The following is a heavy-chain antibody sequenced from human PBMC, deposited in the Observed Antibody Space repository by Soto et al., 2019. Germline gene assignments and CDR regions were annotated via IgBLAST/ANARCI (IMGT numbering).Heavy chain of an antibody. Sequence: GASVKVSCKASGYTFTSYGISWVRQAPGQGLEWMGWISAYNGNTNYAQKLQGRVTMTTDTSTSTAYMELRSLRSDDTAVYYCARDSSTYYDFWSGYYFWFDPWGQGTLVNVSS. D-gene: IGHD3-3*01. CDR1: GYTFTSYG. J-gene: IGHJ5*02. CDR3: ARDSSTYYDFWSGYYFWFDP. CDR2: ISAYNGNT. V-gene: IGHV1-18*01.